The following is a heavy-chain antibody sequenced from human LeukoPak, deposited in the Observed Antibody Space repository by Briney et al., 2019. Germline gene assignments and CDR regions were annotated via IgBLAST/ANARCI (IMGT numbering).Heavy chain of an antibody. CDR1: GFTFSNYY. CDR3: AKVVAAAGLDF. J-gene: IGHJ4*02. CDR2: ISASGGST. D-gene: IGHD6-13*01. Sequence: HPGGSLRLSCAVSGFTFSNYYFNGVRQAPGKGLEWVSTISASGGSTYYSDSVKGRFTISRDNSKNTLYLQMNSLRADDTAVYYCAKVVAAAGLDFWGQGTLVTVSS. V-gene: IGHV3-23*01.